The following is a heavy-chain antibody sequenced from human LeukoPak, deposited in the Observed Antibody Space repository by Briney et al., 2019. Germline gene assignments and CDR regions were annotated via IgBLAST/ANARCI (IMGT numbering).Heavy chain of an antibody. Sequence: SETLSLTCTVSGGSISSSGYYWGWIRQPPGKGLEWIGSIYYSGSTYYNPSLKSRVTISVDTSKNQFSLKLSSVTAADTAVYYCASRIRKPSGSPIDYWGQGTLVTVSS. CDR3: ASRIRKPSGSPIDY. CDR2: IYYSGST. J-gene: IGHJ4*02. CDR1: GGSISSSGYY. D-gene: IGHD3-3*02. V-gene: IGHV4-39*01.